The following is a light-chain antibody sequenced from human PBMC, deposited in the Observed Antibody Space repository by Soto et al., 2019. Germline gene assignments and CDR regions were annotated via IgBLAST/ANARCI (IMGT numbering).Light chain of an antibody. J-gene: IGLJ2*01. CDR2: SND. CDR3: AAWDDSLNGVL. Sequence: QSVLTQPPSASGTPGQRVTISCSGSSSNIGRNTVHWFQHLPGTAPKLLVYSNDQRPSGVPDRFSGSKSGTSASLAISGLQSEDESDYYCAAWDDSLNGVLFGGGTKRTVL. V-gene: IGLV1-44*01. CDR1: SSNIGRNT.